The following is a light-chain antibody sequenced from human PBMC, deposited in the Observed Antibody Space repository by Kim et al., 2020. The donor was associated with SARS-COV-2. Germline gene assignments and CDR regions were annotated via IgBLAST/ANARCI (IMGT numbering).Light chain of an antibody. CDR3: QQYYATPYT. CDR1: QSVLYSSNNKNY. J-gene: IGKJ2*01. CDR2: WAS. Sequence: DIVMTQSPDSLAVSLGERATINCKSSQSVLYSSNNKNYLAWYQHKAGQPPRLLIYWASTREFGVPDRFSGSGSGTDFTLTISSLQAEDVAVYYCQQYYATPYTFGQGTKLEIK. V-gene: IGKV4-1*01.